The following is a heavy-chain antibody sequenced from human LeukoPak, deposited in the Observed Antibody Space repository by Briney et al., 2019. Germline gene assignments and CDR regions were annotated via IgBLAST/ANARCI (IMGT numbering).Heavy chain of an antibody. J-gene: IGHJ4*02. D-gene: IGHD3-22*01. CDR1: GGTFSSYA. CDR3: ARGASYYYDSSGPFDH. CDR2: IIPIFGTA. V-gene: IGHV1-69*05. Sequence: SVKVSCKASGGTFSSYAISWVRQAPGQGLEWMGGIIPIFGTANYAQKFQGRVTITTDESTSTAYMELSSLRSEDTAVYYCARGASYYYDSSGPFDHWGQGTLVTVSS.